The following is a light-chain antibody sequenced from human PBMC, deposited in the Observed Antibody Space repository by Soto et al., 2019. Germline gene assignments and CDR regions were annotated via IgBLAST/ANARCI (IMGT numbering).Light chain of an antibody. CDR1: NSNIGAGYD. J-gene: IGLJ3*02. Sequence: QSVLTQPPSVSGAPGQRVTISCTGYNSNIGAGYDVHWYQQLPGTAPKLLIYGNSNRPSGVPDRFAAAKSGAAASLAITGLQDEDEADYYCQYYDRSLSGWVFGGGTMLTAL. CDR3: QYYDRSLSGWV. CDR2: GNS. V-gene: IGLV1-40*01.